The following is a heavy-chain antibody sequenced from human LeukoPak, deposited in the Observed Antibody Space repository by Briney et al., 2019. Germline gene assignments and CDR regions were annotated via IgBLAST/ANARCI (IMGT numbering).Heavy chain of an antibody. V-gene: IGHV3-43*02. D-gene: IGHD3-10*01. CDR2: ISGDGGST. CDR3: AKDLNRPLWFGESYMNV. CDR1: GFPFDDYA. Sequence: QPGGSLRLSCAASGFPFDDYAMHWVRQAPGKGLEWVSLISGDGGSTYYADSVKGRFTISRDNSKNSLYLQMNSLRTEDTALYYCAKDLNRPLWFGESYMNVWGKGTTVTVSS. J-gene: IGHJ6*03.